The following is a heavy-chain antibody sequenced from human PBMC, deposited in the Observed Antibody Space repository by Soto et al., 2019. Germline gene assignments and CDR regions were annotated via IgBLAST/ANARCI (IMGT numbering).Heavy chain of an antibody. J-gene: IGHJ4*02. D-gene: IGHD6-6*01. CDR1: GFTVSSNY. CDR3: ARAKAARPFDY. Sequence: EVQLVESGEGLFEPGGSLRLSCAASGFTVSSNYMSWVRQAPGKGLEWVSVIYSGGSTYYADSVKGRFTISRDNSKNTLYLQMNSLRSEDTAVYYCARAKAARPFDYWGQGTLVTVSS. V-gene: IGHV3-66*01. CDR2: IYSGGST.